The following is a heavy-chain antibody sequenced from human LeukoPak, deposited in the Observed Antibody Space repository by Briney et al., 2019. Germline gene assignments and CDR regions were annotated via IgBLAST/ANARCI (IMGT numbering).Heavy chain of an antibody. V-gene: IGHV4-4*02. J-gene: IGHJ4*02. CDR2: IYHSGST. D-gene: IGHD6-13*01. CDR3: ASRQGIAAAGTGGFDY. CDR1: GGSISSSNW. Sequence: SETLSLTCAVSGGSISSSNWWSWVRQPPGKGLEWIGEIYHSGSTNYNPSLKSRVTISVDKSKNQFSLKLSSVTAADTAVYYCASRQGIAAAGTGGFDYWGQGTLVTVSS.